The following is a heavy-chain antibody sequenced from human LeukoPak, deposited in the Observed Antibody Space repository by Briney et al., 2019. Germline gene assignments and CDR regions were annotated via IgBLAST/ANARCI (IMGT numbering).Heavy chain of an antibody. CDR3: ARGGSSWYPLYYFDY. CDR2: INHSGST. D-gene: IGHD6-13*01. V-gene: IGHV4-34*01. CDR1: GGSFSGYY. J-gene: IGHJ4*02. Sequence: PSETLSLTCAVYGGSFSGYYWSWIRQPPGKGLEWIGEINHSGSTNYNPSLKSRVTISVDTSKNQFSLKLSSVTAADTAVYSCARGGSSWYPLYYFDYWGQGTLVTVSS.